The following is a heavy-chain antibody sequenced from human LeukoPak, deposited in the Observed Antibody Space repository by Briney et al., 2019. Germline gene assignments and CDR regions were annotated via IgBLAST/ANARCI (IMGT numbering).Heavy chain of an antibody. CDR1: SGSFSGYY. CDR3: ARDGN. Sequence: EPSETLSLTCAVCSGSFSGYYWSWIRQPPGKGLEWIGEINHSGSTNYNPSLKSRVTISVDTSKNQFSLKLSSVTAADTAVYYCARDGNWGQGILVTVSS. D-gene: IGHD1-26*01. V-gene: IGHV4-34*01. CDR2: INHSGST. J-gene: IGHJ4*02.